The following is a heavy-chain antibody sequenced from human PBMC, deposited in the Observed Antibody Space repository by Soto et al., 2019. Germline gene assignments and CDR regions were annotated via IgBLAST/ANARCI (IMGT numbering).Heavy chain of an antibody. D-gene: IGHD6-19*01. J-gene: IGHJ4*02. CDR3: ARVSSAVAGTYFDY. CDR2: ISYDGSNK. Sequence: QVQLVESGGGVVQPGRSLRLSCAASGFTFSSYAMHWVRQAPGKGLEWVAVISYDGSNKYYADSVKGRFTISRDNSKHTLYLQMNSLRAEDTAVYYCARVSSAVAGTYFDYWGQGTLVTVSS. CDR1: GFTFSSYA. V-gene: IGHV3-30-3*01.